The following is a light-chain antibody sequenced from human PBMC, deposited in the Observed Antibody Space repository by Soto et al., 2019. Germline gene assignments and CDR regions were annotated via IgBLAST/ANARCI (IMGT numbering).Light chain of an antibody. CDR3: QQYGDSPQT. Sequence: EIVLTQSPGTLSLSPGDRATLSCRASQSILSNYLAWYQQKPGQAPRLLIFGASTRASGISDRFSGSGFGTDFTLTITRLEPEDFAVYYCQQYGDSPQTFGPGTKVDIK. CDR1: QSILSNY. CDR2: GAS. V-gene: IGKV3-20*01. J-gene: IGKJ1*01.